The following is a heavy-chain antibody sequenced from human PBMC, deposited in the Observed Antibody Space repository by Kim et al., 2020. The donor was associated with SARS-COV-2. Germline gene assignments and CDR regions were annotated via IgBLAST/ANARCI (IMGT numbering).Heavy chain of an antibody. D-gene: IGHD3-9*01. J-gene: IGHJ4*02. Sequence: SETLSLTCAVSGASISDNNWWSWIRQPPGKGLEWIGEIYHRGTTNYNPSLQSRVALSLDMSQNQFSLKLTSVTAADTAVYYCARAIYFVGSEYSPHFDKWGQGTLVTVSS. CDR2: IYHRGTT. CDR1: GASISDNNW. CDR3: ARAIYFVGSEYSPHFDK. V-gene: IGHV4-4*02.